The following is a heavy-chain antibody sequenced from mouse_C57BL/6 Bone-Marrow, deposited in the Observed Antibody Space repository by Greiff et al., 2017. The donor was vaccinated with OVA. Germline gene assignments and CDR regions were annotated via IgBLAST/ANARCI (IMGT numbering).Heavy chain of an antibody. CDR2: ISSGGDYI. CDR3: TREGDSSWFAY. Sequence: VQLKESGEGLVKPGGSLKLSCAASGFTFSSYAMSWVRQTPEKRLEWVAYISSGGDYIYYADTVKGRFTVSRDNARNTLYLQMSSLKSEDTAMYYCTREGDSSWFAYWGQGTLVTVSA. J-gene: IGHJ3*01. V-gene: IGHV5-9-1*02. D-gene: IGHD3-3*01. CDR1: GFTFSSYA.